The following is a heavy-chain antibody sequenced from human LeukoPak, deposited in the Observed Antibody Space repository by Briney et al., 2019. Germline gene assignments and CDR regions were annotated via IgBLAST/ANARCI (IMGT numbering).Heavy chain of an antibody. Sequence: SVKVSCKASGGTFSSYAISWVRQAPGQGLEWMGGIIPIFGTANYAQKFQGRVTITADESTSTAYMELSSLRSEDTAVYYCARDLGGSSWQYYFDYWGQGALVTVSS. D-gene: IGHD6-13*01. CDR3: ARDLGGSSWQYYFDY. V-gene: IGHV1-69*13. CDR2: IIPIFGTA. J-gene: IGHJ4*02. CDR1: GGTFSSYA.